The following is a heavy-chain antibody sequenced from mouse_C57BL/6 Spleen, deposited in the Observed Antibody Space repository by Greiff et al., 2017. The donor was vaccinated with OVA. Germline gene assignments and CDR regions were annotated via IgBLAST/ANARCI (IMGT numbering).Heavy chain of an antibody. CDR2: IDPEDGDT. V-gene: IGHV14-1*01. D-gene: IGHD1-1*01. J-gene: IGHJ3*01. Sequence: VQLQQSGAELVRPGASVKLSCTASGFNIKDYYMHWVKQRPEQGLAWIGRIDPEDGDTEYAPKFQGKATMTADTSSNTAYLQLSSLTSEDTAVYYCTPYYYGSSLFAYWGQGTLVTVSA. CDR1: GFNIKDYY. CDR3: TPYYYGSSLFAY.